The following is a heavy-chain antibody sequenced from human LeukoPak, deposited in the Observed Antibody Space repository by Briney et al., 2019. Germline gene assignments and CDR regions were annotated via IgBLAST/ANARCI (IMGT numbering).Heavy chain of an antibody. CDR2: ISYDGSNK. V-gene: IGHV3-30-3*01. CDR3: ATLVEMATIVFDY. J-gene: IGHJ4*02. D-gene: IGHD5-24*01. Sequence: PGGSLRLSCAASGFTFSSYAMHRVRQAPGKGLEWVAVISYDGSNKYYADSVKGRFTISRDNSKNTLYLQMNSLRAEDTAVYYCATLVEMATIVFDYWGQGTLVTVSS. CDR1: GFTFSSYA.